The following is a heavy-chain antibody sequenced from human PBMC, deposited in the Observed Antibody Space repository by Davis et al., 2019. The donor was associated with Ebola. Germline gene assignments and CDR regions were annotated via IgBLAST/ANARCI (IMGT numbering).Heavy chain of an antibody. J-gene: IGHJ5*02. CDR3: ARVKSLVFDP. CDR1: SGSTSRYY. D-gene: IGHD6-13*01. Sequence: MPSETLSLTCTVSSGSTSRYYCRRIRQPPGKGLEWIGYIYYTGSTNYNPSLKSRVTISVDTSKNQFSLKLSSVTAADTAVYYCARVKSLVFDPWGQGTLVTVSP. CDR2: IYYTGST. V-gene: IGHV4-59*01.